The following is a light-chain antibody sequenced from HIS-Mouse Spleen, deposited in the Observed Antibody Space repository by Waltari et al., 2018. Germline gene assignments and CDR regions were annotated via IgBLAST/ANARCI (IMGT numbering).Light chain of an antibody. CDR2: LNSDGSH. J-gene: IGLJ3*02. CDR1: RGHSSYP. Sequence: QLVLPQSPSASASLGASVKPTCTLTRGHSSYPTAWPQQQPGNGPRYLMKLNSDGSHSKGDGIPDRFSGSSSGAERYLTISSLQSEDEADYYCQTWGTGIRVFGGGTKLTVL. V-gene: IGLV4-69*01. CDR3: QTWGTGIRV.